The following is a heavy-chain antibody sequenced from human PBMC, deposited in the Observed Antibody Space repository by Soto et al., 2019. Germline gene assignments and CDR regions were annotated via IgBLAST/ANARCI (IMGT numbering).Heavy chain of an antibody. CDR2: INAGNGNT. CDR3: ARSIVVVTXLDY. D-gene: IGHD2-21*02. CDR1: GFTFSSSA. J-gene: IGHJ4*02. V-gene: IGHV1-3*01. Sequence: ASVKVSCKASGFTFSSSAMHWVRQAPGQRLEWMGWINAGNGNTKYSQKFQGRVTITRDTSASTAYMELSSLRSEDTAVYYCARSIVVVTXLDYWAQRTLVTVSS.